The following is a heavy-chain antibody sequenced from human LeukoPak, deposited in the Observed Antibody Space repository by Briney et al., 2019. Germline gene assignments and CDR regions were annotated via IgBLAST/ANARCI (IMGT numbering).Heavy chain of an antibody. CDR3: ARSSAYYDSSGYYRLDAFDI. J-gene: IGHJ3*02. CDR2: IEQDGSEK. V-gene: IGHV3-7*01. D-gene: IGHD3-22*01. CDR1: GFTFSSYW. Sequence: GGSLRLSCAASGFTFSSYWMSWVRQAPGKGLEWVANIEQDGSEKYYVDSVKGRFTISRDNAKNSLYLQMNSLRAEDTAVYYCARSSAYYDSSGYYRLDAFDIWGQGTMVTVSS.